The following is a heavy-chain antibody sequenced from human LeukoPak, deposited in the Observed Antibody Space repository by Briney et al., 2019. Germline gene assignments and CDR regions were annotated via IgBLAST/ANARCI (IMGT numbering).Heavy chain of an antibody. Sequence: ASVKVSCKASGYTFTGYYLHWVRQAPGQGLEWMGWIHPNSGGTNYAQKFQGRVTMTRDTSISTAYMELSSLRSDDTAVYFCARLASVPGWGQGTLFPVSS. V-gene: IGHV1-2*02. J-gene: IGHJ1*01. D-gene: IGHD6-19*01. CDR2: IHPNSGGT. CDR1: GYTFTGYY. CDR3: ARLASVPG.